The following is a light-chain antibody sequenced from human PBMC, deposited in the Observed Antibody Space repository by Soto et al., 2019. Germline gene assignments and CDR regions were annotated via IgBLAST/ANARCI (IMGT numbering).Light chain of an antibody. CDR3: QQYANSPIT. CDR2: GAS. CDR1: QRISND. V-gene: IGKV3-15*01. Sequence: ETVMTQSPATLSVSPGERATLSCRASQRISNDFAWYQQTPGQAPRLLIYGASTRATGIPARFSGSGSGTDFTLTINRLEPEDFAVYYCQQYANSPITFGQGTRLEI. J-gene: IGKJ5*01.